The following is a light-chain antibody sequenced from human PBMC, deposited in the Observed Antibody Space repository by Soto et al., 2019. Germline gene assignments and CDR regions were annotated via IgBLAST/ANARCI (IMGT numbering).Light chain of an antibody. CDR1: QSVSSN. Sequence: IVIRHSPSTLPVSPAERATLSCRASQSVSSNLAWYQQKPGQAPRLLIYGASSRATGIPDRFSGSGSGTDFTLTISRLEPEDFAVYYCQQYGSSPRTFGQGPKVDI. CDR2: GAS. J-gene: IGKJ1*01. CDR3: QQYGSSPRT. V-gene: IGKV3-20*01.